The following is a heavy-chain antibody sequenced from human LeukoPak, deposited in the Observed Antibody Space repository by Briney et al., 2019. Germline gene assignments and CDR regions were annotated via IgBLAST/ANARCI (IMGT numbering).Heavy chain of an antibody. CDR2: IYYTGNT. CDR1: GASISGSGYY. J-gene: IGHJ4*02. V-gene: IGHV4-39*01. D-gene: IGHD1-26*01. CDR3: AKSGGYGLIDY. Sequence: SETLSLTCAVSGASISGSGYYLGWIRQPPGKGLEWIGNIYYTGNTYYNASLQSRVTISIDTSKNQFSLRLNSVTAADTAMYYCAKSGGYGLIDYWGQGTLVTVSS.